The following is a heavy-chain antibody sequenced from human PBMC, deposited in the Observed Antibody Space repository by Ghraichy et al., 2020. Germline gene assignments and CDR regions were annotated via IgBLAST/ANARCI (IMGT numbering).Heavy chain of an antibody. J-gene: IGHJ6*02. CDR3: TRGGLGYCTSTGCENYYYHGMDV. CDR2: IRTDENST. Sequence: GEPLNISCAASGFTFSNYWMHWVRQAPGKGLVWVSRIRTDENSTEYADSVMGRFTISRDDAKNTLYLQMNSLRADDTAVYYCTRGGLGYCTSTGCENYYYHGMDVWGQGTTVTVSS. V-gene: IGHV3-74*03. CDR1: GFTFSNYW. D-gene: IGHD2-2*01.